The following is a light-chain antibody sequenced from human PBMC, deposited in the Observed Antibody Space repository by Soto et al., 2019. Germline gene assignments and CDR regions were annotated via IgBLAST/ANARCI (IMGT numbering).Light chain of an antibody. CDR2: GAS. Sequence: EVVLTQSPGTLSLSPGESATLSCRASQSLSNSYLAWYQQKPGQAPRLLIYGASSRATGIPDRFSGSGSGTAFTLTISRLEPEDFAVYYCQQYGGSPPNTFGQGTKLEIK. J-gene: IGKJ2*01. V-gene: IGKV3-20*01. CDR3: QQYGGSPPNT. CDR1: QSLSNSY.